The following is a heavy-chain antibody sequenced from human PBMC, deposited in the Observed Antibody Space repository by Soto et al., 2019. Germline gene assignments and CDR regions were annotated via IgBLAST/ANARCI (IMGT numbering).Heavy chain of an antibody. V-gene: IGHV3-48*01. CDR1: GFTFSSYS. Sequence: GGSLRLSCAVSGFTFSSYSMNWVRQAPGKGLEWVSYISSSSSTIYYADSVKARFTISRDNAKNSLYLQMNSLRAEDTAVYYCAGEADYLNWFDPWGQGTLVTVSS. CDR2: ISSSSSTI. J-gene: IGHJ5*02. D-gene: IGHD4-17*01. CDR3: AGEADYLNWFDP.